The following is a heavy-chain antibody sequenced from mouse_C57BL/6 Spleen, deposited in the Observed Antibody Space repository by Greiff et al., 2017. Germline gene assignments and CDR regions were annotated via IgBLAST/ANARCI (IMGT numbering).Heavy chain of an antibody. Sequence: VQLQQSGPELVKPGASVKISCKASGYSFTGYYMNWVKQSPEKSLEWIGEINPSTGGTTYNQKFKAKATLTVDKSSSTAYMQLKSLTSEDSAVYYCAIYYGYAMDYWGQGTSVTVSS. CDR1: GYSFTGYY. J-gene: IGHJ4*01. CDR3: AIYYGYAMDY. D-gene: IGHD1-1*01. V-gene: IGHV1-42*01. CDR2: INPSTGGT.